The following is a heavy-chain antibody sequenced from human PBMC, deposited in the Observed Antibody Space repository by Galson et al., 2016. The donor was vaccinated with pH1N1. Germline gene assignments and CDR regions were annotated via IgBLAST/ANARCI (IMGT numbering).Heavy chain of an antibody. CDR1: GFTFDDYA. CDR3: AKTMGFGVHYPPDY. Sequence: SLRLSCAASGFTFDDYAMHWVRRAPGKGLEWVSGISWNSGSIGYADSVKGRFTISRDNAKNSLYLQMNSLRAEDTALYYCAKTMGFGVHYPPDYWGQGTLVTVSS. V-gene: IGHV3-9*01. J-gene: IGHJ4*02. D-gene: IGHD3-10*01. CDR2: ISWNSGSI.